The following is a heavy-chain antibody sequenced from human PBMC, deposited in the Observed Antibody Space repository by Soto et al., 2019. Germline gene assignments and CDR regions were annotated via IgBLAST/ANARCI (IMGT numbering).Heavy chain of an antibody. V-gene: IGHV1-18*01. J-gene: IGHJ6*02. CDR2: ISAYNGNT. D-gene: IGHD3-10*01. CDR1: GYTFTSYG. Sequence: ASVKVSCKASGYTFTSYGISWVRQAPGQGLEWMGWISAYNGNTNYAQKLQGRVTMTTDTSTSTAYMELRSLRSDDTAVYYCARVTYYYGSGSQLGGMDVWGQGTTVTVSS. CDR3: ARVTYYYGSGSQLGGMDV.